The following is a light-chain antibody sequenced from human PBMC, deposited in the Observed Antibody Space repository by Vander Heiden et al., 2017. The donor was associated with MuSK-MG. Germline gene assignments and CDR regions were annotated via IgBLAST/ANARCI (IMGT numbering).Light chain of an antibody. CDR1: QSVTNY. CDR2: DAS. Sequence: EIVLIQSPATLSLSPGERATLSCRAGQSVTNYLAWYQQKPGQAPRLIIYDASNRATGVPARFSGSGYGTDFTLTISSVEPEDFAVYYCQQHSYWPQHTFGGGTKVEIK. CDR3: QQHSYWPQHT. V-gene: IGKV3-11*01. J-gene: IGKJ4*01.